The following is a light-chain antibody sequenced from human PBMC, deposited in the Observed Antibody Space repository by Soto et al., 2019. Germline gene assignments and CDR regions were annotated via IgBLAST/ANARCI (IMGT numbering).Light chain of an antibody. CDR2: EAS. CDR1: EDVSSY. Sequence: EIVLTQSPATLSLSPGERATLSCRASEDVSSYLAWYQQRPGQAPRLLIYEASNRATGIPDRFSGSGSGTDFTLTISRLEPEDCAVYYCQQYGSLPLTFGGGTKVDIK. CDR3: QQYGSLPLT. J-gene: IGKJ4*01. V-gene: IGKV3-20*01.